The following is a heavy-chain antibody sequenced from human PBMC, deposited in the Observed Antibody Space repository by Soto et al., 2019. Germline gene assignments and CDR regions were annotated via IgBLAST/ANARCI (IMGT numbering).Heavy chain of an antibody. Sequence: GGSLRLSCAASGFTFSDYYMSWIRQAPGKGLEWVSYISSSSSYTNYADSVKGRFTISRDNAKNSLYLQMNSLRAKDTAVYYCARVLYDFWSGYLSPCDYWGQGTLVTVSS. V-gene: IGHV3-11*06. CDR1: GFTFSDYY. J-gene: IGHJ4*02. D-gene: IGHD3-3*01. CDR2: ISSSSSYT. CDR3: ARVLYDFWSGYLSPCDY.